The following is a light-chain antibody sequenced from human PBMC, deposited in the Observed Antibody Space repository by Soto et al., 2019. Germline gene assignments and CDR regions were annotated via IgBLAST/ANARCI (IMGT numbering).Light chain of an antibody. CDR1: QSISNY. CDR3: QQSYSTPDT. V-gene: IGKV1-39*01. CDR2: AAS. Sequence: DIQMTQSPSSLSASVGDRVTITCRASQSISNYLNWYQQKPGKAPNLLIYAASSLQSGVPSRFSGSGSGTDFTLTISSLQPEDFASYYCQQSYSTPDTFGQGTKVEIK. J-gene: IGKJ2*01.